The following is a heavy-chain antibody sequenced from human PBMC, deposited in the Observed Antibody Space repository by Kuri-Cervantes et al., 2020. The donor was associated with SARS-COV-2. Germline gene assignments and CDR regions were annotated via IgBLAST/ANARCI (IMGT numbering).Heavy chain of an antibody. CDR2: ISSSGSTI. CDR1: GFTFSDYY. CDR3: ARDLLNYYDSSGYGY. J-gene: IGHJ4*02. Sequence: LSLTCAASGFTFSDYYMSWIRQAPGKGLEWVSYISSSGSTIYYADSVKGRFTISRDNAKNSLYLQVNSLRAEDTAVYYCARDLLNYYDSSGYGYWGQGTLVTVSS. V-gene: IGHV3-11*01. D-gene: IGHD3-22*01.